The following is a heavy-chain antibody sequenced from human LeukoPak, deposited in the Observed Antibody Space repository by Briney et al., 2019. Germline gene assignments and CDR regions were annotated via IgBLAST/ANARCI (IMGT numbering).Heavy chain of an antibody. J-gene: IGHJ5*02. Sequence: ASLKVSCKASGYTFTSYYMHWVRQAPGQGLEWMGIINPSGGSTSYAQKFQGRVTMTRDTSTSTVYMELSSLRSEDTAVYYCARELGYCSGGSCYTLNNWFDPWGQGTLVTVSS. CDR3: ARELGYCSGGSCYTLNNWFDP. CDR2: INPSGGST. V-gene: IGHV1-46*01. D-gene: IGHD2-15*01. CDR1: GYTFTSYY.